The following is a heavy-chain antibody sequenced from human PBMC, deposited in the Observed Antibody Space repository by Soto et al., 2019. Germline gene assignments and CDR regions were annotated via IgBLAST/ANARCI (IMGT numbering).Heavy chain of an antibody. V-gene: IGHV3-30*03. CDR3: ARDLSVAGPDY. Sequence: GGSLRLSGTASGFTFSSYAMRWVRQAPGKGLEWVAVISYDESDKYYADSLKGRFTISRDNSKNTLYLQMNSLRGEDTAVYYCARDLSVAGPDYWGQGTLVTVSS. J-gene: IGHJ4*02. D-gene: IGHD6-19*01. CDR2: ISYDESDK. CDR1: GFTFSSYA.